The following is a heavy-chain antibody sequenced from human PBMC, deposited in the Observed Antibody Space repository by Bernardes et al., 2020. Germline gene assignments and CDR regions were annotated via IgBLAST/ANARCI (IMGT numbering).Heavy chain of an antibody. CDR2: IYHSGST. D-gene: IGHD2-2*01. V-gene: IGHV4-4*02. Sequence: SETLSLTCAVSGGSISSSNWWSWVRQPPGKGLEWIGEIYHSGSTNYNPSLKSRVTISVDKSKNQFSLKLSSVTAADTAVYYCARRYCSSTSCQNFDPWGQGTLVTVSS. CDR3: ARRYCSSTSCQNFDP. J-gene: IGHJ5*02. CDR1: GGSISSSNW.